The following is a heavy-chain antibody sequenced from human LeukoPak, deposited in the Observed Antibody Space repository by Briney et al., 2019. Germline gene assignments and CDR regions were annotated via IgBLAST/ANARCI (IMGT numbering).Heavy chain of an antibody. CDR3: ARDRDNAGFEY. V-gene: IGHV3-7*01. D-gene: IGHD1-1*01. J-gene: IGHJ4*02. Sequence: PGGSLRLSCVASGFTFPNYWMSWVRQAPEKGLEWVANINQGGRVKQYVDSMKGRFTISRDNAKNSLYLQMNSLRAEDTAVYYCARDRDNAGFEYWGQGTLVTVSS. CDR1: GFTFPNYW. CDR2: INQGGRVK.